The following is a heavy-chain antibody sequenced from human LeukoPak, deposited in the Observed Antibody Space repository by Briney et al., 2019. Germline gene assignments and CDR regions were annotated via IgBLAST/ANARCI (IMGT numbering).Heavy chain of an antibody. Sequence: PSQTLSLTCTVSGGSISSGSYYWSWIRQPAGKGLEWIGRIYTSGSTNYNPSLKSRVTISVDTSKNQFSLKLSSVTAADTAVYYCGAEAYYDFWSGYFHGGYYYYYMDVWGKGTTVTVSS. CDR1: GGSISSGSYY. CDR2: IYTSGST. CDR3: GAEAYYDFWSGYFHGGYYYYYMDV. V-gene: IGHV4-61*02. D-gene: IGHD3-3*01. J-gene: IGHJ6*03.